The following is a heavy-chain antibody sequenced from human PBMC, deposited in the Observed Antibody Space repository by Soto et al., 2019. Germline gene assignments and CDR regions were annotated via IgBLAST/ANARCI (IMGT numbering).Heavy chain of an antibody. CDR3: VRSKGGYSYGTPFDY. CDR2: ISRNSGNI. CDR1: GFTFDDYA. V-gene: IGHV3-9*01. J-gene: IGHJ4*02. Sequence: EVQLEESGGALVQPGRSLRLSCAASGFTFDDYAMHWVRQVLGKGLEWVSSISRNSGNIGYADSVKGRFTTSRDNAKNSLYLQMNSLRPEDTALYYCVRSKGGYSYGTPFDYWGQGTLVTVSS. D-gene: IGHD5-18*01.